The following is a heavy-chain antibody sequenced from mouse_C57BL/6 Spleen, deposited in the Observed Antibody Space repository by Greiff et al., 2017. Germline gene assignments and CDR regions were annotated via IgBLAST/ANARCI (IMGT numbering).Heavy chain of an antibody. D-gene: IGHD1-1*01. V-gene: IGHV5-16*01. J-gene: IGHJ3*01. CDR1: GFTFSDYY. CDR2: INYDGSST. Sequence: EVKLQESEGGLVQPGSSMKLSCTASGFTFSDYYMAWVRQVPEKGLEWVANINYDGSSTYYLDSLKSRFIISRDNAKNILYLQMSSLKSEDTATYYCARGGDYGSRFTFAYWGQGTLVTVSA. CDR3: ARGGDYGSRFTFAY.